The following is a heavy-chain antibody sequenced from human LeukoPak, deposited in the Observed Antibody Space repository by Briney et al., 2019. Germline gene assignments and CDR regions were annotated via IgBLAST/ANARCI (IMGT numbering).Heavy chain of an antibody. J-gene: IGHJ4*02. CDR1: GYTFTSYD. CDR3: AREPGIAAAQAGD. V-gene: IGHV1-8*01. CDR2: MNPNSGNT. Sequence: GASVKVSCKASGYTFTSYDINWLRQATGQGLEWMGWMNPNSGNTGYAQKSQGRVTMTRNTSISTAYMELSSLRSEDTAVYYCAREPGIAAAQAGDWGQGTLVTVSS. D-gene: IGHD6-13*01.